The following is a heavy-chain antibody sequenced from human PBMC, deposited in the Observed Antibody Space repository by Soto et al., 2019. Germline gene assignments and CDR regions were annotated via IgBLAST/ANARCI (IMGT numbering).Heavy chain of an antibody. D-gene: IGHD3-10*01. J-gene: IGHJ3*02. CDR3: AREKSSDAFDI. CDR2: VRGSGFTI. CDR1: GFIFSDYA. V-gene: IGHV3-48*03. Sequence: EAQLEESGGKLLQPGGSLRLSCAASGFIFSDYAMNWVRQAPGKGLEWVSYVRGSGFTIYYADSVKGRFTISRDNAKNSLYLQMNSLSAEDTAIYYCAREKSSDAFDIWGQGTMVTVSS.